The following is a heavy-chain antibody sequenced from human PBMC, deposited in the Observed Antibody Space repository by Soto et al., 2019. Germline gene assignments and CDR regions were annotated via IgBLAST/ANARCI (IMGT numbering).Heavy chain of an antibody. CDR2: FDPEDGET. V-gene: IGHV1-24*01. D-gene: IGHD3-3*01. CDR1: GYTLTELS. J-gene: IGHJ3*02. CDR3: ATNFGVVIGLAFDI. Sequence: ASVKVSCKVSGYTLTELSMHWVRQAPGKGLEWMGGFDPEDGETIYAQKFQGRVTMTEDTSTDTAYMELSSLRSEDTAVYYCATNFGVVIGLAFDIWGQGTMVTVSS.